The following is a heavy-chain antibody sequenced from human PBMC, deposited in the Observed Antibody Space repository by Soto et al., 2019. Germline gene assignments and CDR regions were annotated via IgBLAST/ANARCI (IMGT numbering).Heavy chain of an antibody. CDR1: GFTFNTYA. CDR2: ISYDGSDT. Sequence: QVQLVESGGGVVQPGRSLRLSCAASGFTFNTYAMHWVRQAPGKGLEWVAVISYDGSDTFYIDSVTGRFTISRDNSKNTVYLQMNSLSPDDTAVYYCAVGRVLDYWGQGSLVTVSS. V-gene: IGHV3-30-3*01. D-gene: IGHD1-26*01. J-gene: IGHJ4*02. CDR3: AVGRVLDY.